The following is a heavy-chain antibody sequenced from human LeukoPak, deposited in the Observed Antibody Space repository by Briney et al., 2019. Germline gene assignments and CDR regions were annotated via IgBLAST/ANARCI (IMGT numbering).Heavy chain of an antibody. D-gene: IGHD1-26*01. J-gene: IGHJ5*02. Sequence: GGSLRLSCTASGFTFSSYAMSWVRQAPGKGLEWVSAISGSGDSTYYADSVRGRFTISRDNAKNTLYLQVSSLRAEDTAVYYCARDLVSGWELPAWFDPWGQGTLVTVSS. CDR2: ISGSGDST. CDR1: GFTFSSYA. V-gene: IGHV3-23*01. CDR3: ARDLVSGWELPAWFDP.